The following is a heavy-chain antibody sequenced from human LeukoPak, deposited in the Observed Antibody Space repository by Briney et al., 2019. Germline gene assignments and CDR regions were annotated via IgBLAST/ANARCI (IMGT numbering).Heavy chain of an antibody. CDR1: GYTFTSYG. Sequence: ASVKVSCKASGYTFTSYGISWVRQAPGQGLEWMGWISAYNGNTSYAQKLQGRVTMTTDTSTSTAYMELRSLRSDDTAVYYCARDLMWEPRDPTDYWGQGTLVTVSS. V-gene: IGHV1-18*01. D-gene: IGHD1-26*01. J-gene: IGHJ4*02. CDR3: ARDLMWEPRDPTDY. CDR2: ISAYNGNT.